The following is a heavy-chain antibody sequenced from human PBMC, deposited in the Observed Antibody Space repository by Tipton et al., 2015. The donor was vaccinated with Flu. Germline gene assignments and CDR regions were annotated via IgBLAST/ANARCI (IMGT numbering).Heavy chain of an antibody. J-gene: IGHJ6*02. CDR3: AREGPADYHMDV. CDR1: GFTFRSYA. V-gene: IGHV3-33*01. CDR2: MWYDGSYK. Sequence: QVQLVQSGGGVVQPGRSLRLSCGASGFTFRSYAMYWVRQAPGKGLEWVAIMWYDGSYKHYADSVKGRFTISRDNSRNTLYLQMNSLRVEDTAVYYCAREGPADYHMDVWGQGTTVTVSS.